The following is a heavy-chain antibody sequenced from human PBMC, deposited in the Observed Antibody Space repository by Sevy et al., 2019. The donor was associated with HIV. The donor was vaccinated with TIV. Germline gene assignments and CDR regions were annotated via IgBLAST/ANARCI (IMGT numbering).Heavy chain of an antibody. Sequence: GGSLRLSCAASGFTFSNYAMSWVRQAPGKGLEWVGFIRSKAYGGTTEYAASVKGRFTISRDDSKSIAYLQMNSLKTEDTAVYYCTREKYYYDSSGYYPGAFDIWGQWTMVTVSS. J-gene: IGHJ3*02. CDR2: IRSKAYGGTT. V-gene: IGHV3-49*04. CDR1: GFTFSNYA. D-gene: IGHD3-22*01. CDR3: TREKYYYDSSGYYPGAFDI.